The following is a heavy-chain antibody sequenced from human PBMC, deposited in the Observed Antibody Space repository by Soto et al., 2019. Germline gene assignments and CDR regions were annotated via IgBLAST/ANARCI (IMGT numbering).Heavy chain of an antibody. D-gene: IGHD2-21*01. J-gene: IGHJ5*02. V-gene: IGHV4-31*03. Sequence: SETLSLTCSVSGAAFNSGNYYWSWIRQVTGKGLEWIGHIYVTGAVDYNPSLRDRITISQDTSERQFSLNLRLVTAADTAGYYCARLRIATNNYKWFDPWGQGTLVTVSS. CDR3: ARLRIATNNYKWFDP. CDR2: IYVTGAV. CDR1: GAAFNSGNYY.